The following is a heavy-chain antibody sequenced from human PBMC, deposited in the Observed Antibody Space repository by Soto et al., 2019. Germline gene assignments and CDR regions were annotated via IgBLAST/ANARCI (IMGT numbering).Heavy chain of an antibody. CDR3: ARGTGSSWYDP. V-gene: IGHV1-2*02. CDR1: GYTFISYY. J-gene: IGHJ5*02. Sequence: QEQLVQSGAEVKKPGASVSISCRASGYTFISYYMHWVRQAPGHGLEWMGWINTRNGVTKYAQGCQDRVTMTRDASVNTAYMQLTWLTSDDTAVYYCARGTGSSWYDPWGQGTLVTVSS. D-gene: IGHD3-10*01. CDR2: INTRNGVT.